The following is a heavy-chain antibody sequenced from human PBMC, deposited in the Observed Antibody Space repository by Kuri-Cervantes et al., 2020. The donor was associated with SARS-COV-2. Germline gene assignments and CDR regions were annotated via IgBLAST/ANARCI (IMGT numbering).Heavy chain of an antibody. Sequence: GGSLRLSCAASGFTFSSYGMHWVRQAPGKGLEWVAVISYDGSNKYYADSVKGRFTLSRDNSKNTLYLQMNSLRAEDTAVYYCAKARGSSSSWHFDLWGRGTRVTCSS. CDR3: AKARGSSSSWHFDL. CDR1: GFTFSSYG. D-gene: IGHD1-26*01. CDR2: ISYDGSNK. V-gene: IGHV3-30*18. J-gene: IGHJ2*01.